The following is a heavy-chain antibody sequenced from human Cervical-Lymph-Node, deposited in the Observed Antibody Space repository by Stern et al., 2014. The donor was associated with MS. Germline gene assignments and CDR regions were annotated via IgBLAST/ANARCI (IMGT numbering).Heavy chain of an antibody. Sequence: VQLVESGAEVKKPGASVKVSCKASGYTFTSYGISWVRQAPGQGLEWMGSISSDNGNTNYAQKLQGRVTMTTDTSTSTAYMELRSLRSDDTAVYYCASILRPPDAFDIWGQGTMVTVSS. V-gene: IGHV1-18*04. CDR3: ASILRPPDAFDI. D-gene: IGHD4-17*01. J-gene: IGHJ3*02. CDR2: ISSDNGNT. CDR1: GYTFTSYG.